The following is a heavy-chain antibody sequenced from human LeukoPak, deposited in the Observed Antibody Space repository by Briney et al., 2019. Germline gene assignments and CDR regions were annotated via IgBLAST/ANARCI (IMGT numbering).Heavy chain of an antibody. D-gene: IGHD1-14*01. Sequence: SETLSLTCAVYGGSFSGYYWSWIRQPPGKGLEWIGEINHSGSTNYNPSLKSRVTISVDTFKNQFSLKLSSVTAADTAVYYCARDRRANWFDPWGQGTLVTVSS. V-gene: IGHV4-34*01. J-gene: IGHJ5*02. CDR3: ARDRRANWFDP. CDR1: GGSFSGYY. CDR2: INHSGST.